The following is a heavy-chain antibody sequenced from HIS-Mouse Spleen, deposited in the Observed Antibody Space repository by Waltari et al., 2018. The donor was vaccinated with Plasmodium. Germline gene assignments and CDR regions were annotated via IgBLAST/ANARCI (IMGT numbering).Heavy chain of an antibody. CDR3: ARDRRLAFDY. CDR1: GFTFNSYA. V-gene: IGHV3-30-3*01. D-gene: IGHD2-15*01. CDR2: ISYDGSNK. Sequence: QVQLVESGGGVVQPGRSLRLSCAASGFTFNSYAMHWVRQAPGKGVEWVAVISYDGSNKYYADSLKGRFTISRDNSKNTLYLQMNSLRAEDTAVYYCARDRRLAFDYWGQGTLVTVSS. J-gene: IGHJ4*02.